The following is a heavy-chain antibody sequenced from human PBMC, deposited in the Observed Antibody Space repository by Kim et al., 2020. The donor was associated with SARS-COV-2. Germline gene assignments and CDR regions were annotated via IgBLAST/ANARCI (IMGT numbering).Heavy chain of an antibody. D-gene: IGHD3-9*01. CDR1: GFTFSSYA. CDR2: ISGSGGST. CDR3: AQLSLRYFDWLSNGREDY. Sequence: GGSLRLSCAASGFTFSSYAMSWVRQAPGKGLEWVSAISGSGGSTYYADSVKGRFTISRDNSKNTLYLQMNSLRAEDTAVYYCAQLSLRYFDWLSNGREDYWGQGTLVTVSS. V-gene: IGHV3-23*01. J-gene: IGHJ4*02.